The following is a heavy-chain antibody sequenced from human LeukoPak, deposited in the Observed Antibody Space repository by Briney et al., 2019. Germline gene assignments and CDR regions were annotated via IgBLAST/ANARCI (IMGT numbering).Heavy chain of an antibody. J-gene: IGHJ3*02. Sequence: TSVKVSCKASGFTSTTSTMQWVRQARGQRLEWIEWIVVGSGDTNYAKKFQERVTITRDMSTSTVYMELSSLRSDDTAVYYCAADQPRYPDAFDIWGQGTMVTVSS. CDR3: AADQPRYPDAFDI. V-gene: IGHV1-58*02. D-gene: IGHD1-1*01. CDR2: IVVGSGDT. CDR1: GFTSTTST.